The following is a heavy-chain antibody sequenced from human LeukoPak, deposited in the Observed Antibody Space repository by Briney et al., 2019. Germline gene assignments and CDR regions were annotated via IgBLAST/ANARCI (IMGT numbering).Heavy chain of an antibody. V-gene: IGHV3-53*01. CDR1: GFTVSSNY. Sequence: GGSLRLSCAASGFTVSSNYMSWVRQAPGKGLEWVSVIYSGGGTYYADSVKGRFTISRDNAKNSLYLQMNSLRAEDTAVYYCAREHCYGSGIDYWGQGTLVTVSS. CDR3: AREHCYGSGIDY. J-gene: IGHJ4*02. CDR2: IYSGGGT. D-gene: IGHD3-10*01.